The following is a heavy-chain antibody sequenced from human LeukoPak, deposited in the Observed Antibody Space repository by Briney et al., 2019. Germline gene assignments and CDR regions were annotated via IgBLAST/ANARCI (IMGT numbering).Heavy chain of an antibody. CDR2: MTFDGSNK. CDR3: ARGSDCGSTSCYGLFDY. Sequence: GGSLRLSCAASGFTFSSHGMHWVRQAPGKGLEWVATMTFDGSNKYYADSVKGRFTISRDNSQNTLYLQMNSLRAEDTALYYCARGSDCGSTSCYGLFDYWGQGTLATVSS. J-gene: IGHJ4*02. CDR1: GFTFSSHG. V-gene: IGHV3-33*01. D-gene: IGHD2-2*01.